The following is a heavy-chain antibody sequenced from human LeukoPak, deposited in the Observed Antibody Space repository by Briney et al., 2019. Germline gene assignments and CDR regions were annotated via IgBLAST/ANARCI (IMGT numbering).Heavy chain of an antibody. D-gene: IGHD6-13*01. CDR2: IYSSGST. V-gene: IGHV4-59*01. Sequence: SETLSLTCTVSGGFINSYYWNWIRQPPGKGLEWIGYIYSSGSTNYNPSLKSRVTISVDTSKNQFSLKLSSVTAADTAVYYCARTTEAHSWRTRYYDYYMDVWGKGTTVTVSS. CDR1: GGFINSYY. J-gene: IGHJ6*03. CDR3: ARTTEAHSWRTRYYDYYMDV.